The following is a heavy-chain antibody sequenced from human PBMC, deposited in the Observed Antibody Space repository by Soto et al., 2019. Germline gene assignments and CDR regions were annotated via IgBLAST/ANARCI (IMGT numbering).Heavy chain of an antibody. CDR2: IWYDGSNK. CDR3: ARDEGLGVKYYYYGMDV. D-gene: IGHD3-10*01. V-gene: IGHV3-33*01. J-gene: IGHJ6*02. CDR1: GFTFSSYG. Sequence: QVQLVESGGGVVQPGRSLRLSCAASGFTFSSYGMHWVRQAPGKGLEWVAVIWYDGSNKYYADSVKGRFTISRDNSKNTLYLQMNSRRAEDTAVYYCARDEGLGVKYYYYGMDVWGQGTTVTVSS.